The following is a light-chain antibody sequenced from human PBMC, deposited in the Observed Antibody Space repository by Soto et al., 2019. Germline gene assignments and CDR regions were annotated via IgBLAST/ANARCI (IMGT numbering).Light chain of an antibody. CDR3: QQYNSYSLT. V-gene: IGKV1-5*03. J-gene: IGKJ4*01. Sequence: DIQMTQSPSTLSASVGDRVTITCRASQSISSWLAWYQQKPGKAPKLLIYKASSLEGGVPSRFSGSGSGTDFTLTIRSLQPDDFATYYCQQYNSYSLTFGGGTKVDIK. CDR2: KAS. CDR1: QSISSW.